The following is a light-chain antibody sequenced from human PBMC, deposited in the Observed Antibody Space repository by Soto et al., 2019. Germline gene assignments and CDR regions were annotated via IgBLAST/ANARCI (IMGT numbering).Light chain of an antibody. V-gene: IGKV3-20*01. J-gene: IGKJ3*01. CDR1: QSVSSSY. Sequence: EIVLTQSPGTLSLSPGERATLSCRASQSVSSSYLAWYQQKPGQAPRLLIYGASSRATGIPDRFSGSGSGTDFTLTISRLEPKDFAVHYCQQYGSSFTFGPGTKVDIK. CDR2: GAS. CDR3: QQYGSSFT.